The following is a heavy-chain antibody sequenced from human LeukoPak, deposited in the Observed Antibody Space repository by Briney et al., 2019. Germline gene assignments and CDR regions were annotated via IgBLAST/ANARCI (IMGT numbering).Heavy chain of an antibody. CDR2: IRSKAYGGTT. J-gene: IGHJ5*02. Sequence: GGSLRLSCTASGFTFGDYAMSWVRQAPGKGLEWVGFIRSKAYGGTTEYAASVKGRFTISRDDSKSIAYLQMNSLKTEDTAVYYCTRDYDILTGPEWFDPWGQGTPGHRLL. CDR3: TRDYDILTGPEWFDP. D-gene: IGHD3-9*01. V-gene: IGHV3-49*04. CDR1: GFTFGDYA.